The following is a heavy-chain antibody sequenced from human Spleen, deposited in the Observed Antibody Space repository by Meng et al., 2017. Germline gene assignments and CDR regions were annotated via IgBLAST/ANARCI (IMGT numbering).Heavy chain of an antibody. Sequence: SVKVSCKASGGTFSSYAISWVRQAPGQGLEWMGGIIPIFGTANYAQKFQGRVTITADESTSTAYMELSSLRSEDTAVYYCARDMVRGVITRMDVWGQGTTVTVSS. CDR2: IIPIFGTA. CDR1: GGTFSSYA. CDR3: ARDMVRGVITRMDV. V-gene: IGHV1-69*13. D-gene: IGHD3-10*01. J-gene: IGHJ6*02.